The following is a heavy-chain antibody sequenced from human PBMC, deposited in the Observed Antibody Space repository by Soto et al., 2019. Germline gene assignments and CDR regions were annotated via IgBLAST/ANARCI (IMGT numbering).Heavy chain of an antibody. CDR1: GGSVSSGDYY. V-gene: IGHV4-61*08. CDR3: ARAPQVLGY. Sequence: PSETLSLTCSVSGGSVSSGDYYWNWMRQPPGKGLEWIGCVYSSGNTKYNPSLKSRVTISRDTSKNQFSLNLNSVTAADTAVYYSARAPQVLGYWGQGTLVTVSS. J-gene: IGHJ4*02. CDR2: VYSSGNT.